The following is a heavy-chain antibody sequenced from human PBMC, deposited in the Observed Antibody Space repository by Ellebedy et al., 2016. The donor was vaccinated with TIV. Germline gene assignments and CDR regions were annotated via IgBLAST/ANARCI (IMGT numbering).Heavy chain of an antibody. CDR3: AREGGVYYFDY. J-gene: IGHJ4*02. D-gene: IGHD1-26*01. V-gene: IGHV1-46*01. Sequence: AASVKVSCKASGYTFTSDLIHWVRQAPGQGLEWMGIINLSGGGTGYAQKFQGRVTMTRDTSASTVYMELSSLRSEDTAVYYCAREGGVYYFDYWGQGTLVTVSS. CDR2: INLSGGGT. CDR1: GYTFTSDL.